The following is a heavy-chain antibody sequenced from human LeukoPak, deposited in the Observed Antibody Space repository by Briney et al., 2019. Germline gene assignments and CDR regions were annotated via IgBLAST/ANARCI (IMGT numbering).Heavy chain of an antibody. D-gene: IGHD3-22*01. CDR3: ARGSDSSGYYLGY. J-gene: IGHJ4*02. CDR2: ISGSGGST. CDR1: GFTFSSYA. V-gene: IGHV3-23*01. Sequence: GGSLRLSCAASGFTFSSYAMSWVRQAPGKGLEWVSAISGSGGSTYYADSVKGRFTISRDNSKNTLYLQMNSLRAEDTAVYYCARGSDSSGYYLGYWGQGTLVTVSS.